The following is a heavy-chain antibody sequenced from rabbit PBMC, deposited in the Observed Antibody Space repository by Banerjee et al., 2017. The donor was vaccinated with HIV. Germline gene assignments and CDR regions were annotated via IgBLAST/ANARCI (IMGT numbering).Heavy chain of an antibody. J-gene: IGHJ4*01. CDR1: GFSFSSDYD. CDR3: ARDLASVVGWNFSL. Sequence: QQQLEESGGGLVKPGGTLTLTCTASGFSFSSDYDMCWVRQAPGKGLEWIGCIYTGNAKTYYAGWAKGRFTISKASSTTVTLQMTSLTAADTATYFCARDLASVVGWNFSLWGPGTLVTVS. V-gene: IGHV1S45*01. D-gene: IGHD3-1*01. CDR2: IYTGNAKT.